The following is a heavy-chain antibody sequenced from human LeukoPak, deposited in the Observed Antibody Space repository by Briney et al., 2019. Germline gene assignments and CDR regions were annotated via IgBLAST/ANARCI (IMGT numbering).Heavy chain of an antibody. CDR2: IIPIFGTA. V-gene: IGHV1-69*13. D-gene: IGHD6-6*01. J-gene: IGHJ4*02. CDR1: GGTFSSYA. CDR3: ARDDSSSPGCNY. Sequence: SVKVSCKASGGTFSSYAISWVRQAPGQGLEWMGGIIPIFGTANYAQRLQGRVKITADEYTSTAYLELSSLRSDDTAVYYCARDDSSSPGCNYWGQGTLVTVSS.